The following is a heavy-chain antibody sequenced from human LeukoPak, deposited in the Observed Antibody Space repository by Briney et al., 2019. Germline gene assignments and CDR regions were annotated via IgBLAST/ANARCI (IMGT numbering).Heavy chain of an antibody. J-gene: IGHJ4*02. D-gene: IGHD6-13*01. V-gene: IGHV4-38-2*02. CDR2: IYLSGST. CDR1: GYSISSGYY. Sequence: SETLSLTCTVSGYSISSGYYWGWIRQPPGKGLEWIGSIYLSGSTYDNPSLKSRVTSSVDTSKNQFSLRLSSVTAADTAVYYCARDSVPGYSSSDYWGQGTLVTVSS. CDR3: ARDSVPGYSSSDY.